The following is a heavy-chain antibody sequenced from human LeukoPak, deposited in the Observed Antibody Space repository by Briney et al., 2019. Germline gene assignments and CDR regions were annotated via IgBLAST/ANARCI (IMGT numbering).Heavy chain of an antibody. D-gene: IGHD6-19*01. V-gene: IGHV4-4*07. Sequence: PSETLSLTCTVSGGSISSYYWSWIRQPAGKGLEWIERIYTSGSTNYNPSLKSRVTISVDTSKNQFSLKLSSVTAADTAVYYCARPPKYSSGEGFDPWGQGTLVTVSS. CDR3: ARPPKYSSGEGFDP. CDR2: IYTSGST. CDR1: GGSISSYY. J-gene: IGHJ5*02.